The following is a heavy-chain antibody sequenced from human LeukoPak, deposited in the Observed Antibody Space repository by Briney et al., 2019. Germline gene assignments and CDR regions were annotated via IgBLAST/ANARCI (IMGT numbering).Heavy chain of an antibody. CDR3: AREGYDYVWGSYRPFDY. Sequence: SETLSLTCTVSGGSISSYYWSWIRQPAGKGLEWIGRIYTSGSTNYNPSLKSRVTMSVDTSKNQFSLKLSSATAADTAVYYCAREGYDYVWGSYRPFDYWGQGTLVTVSS. J-gene: IGHJ4*02. V-gene: IGHV4-4*07. D-gene: IGHD3-16*02. CDR1: GGSISSYY. CDR2: IYTSGST.